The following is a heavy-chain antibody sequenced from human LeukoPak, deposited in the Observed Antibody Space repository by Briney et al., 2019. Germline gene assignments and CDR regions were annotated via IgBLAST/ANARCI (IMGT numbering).Heavy chain of an antibody. J-gene: IGHJ4*02. CDR2: IRYDGSNK. D-gene: IGHD4-17*01. Sequence: QPGGSLRLSCAASGFTFSSYGMHWVRQAPGKGLEWVAFIRYDGSNKYYADSVKGRFTISRDNSKNTLYLQMNSLRAEDTAVYYCAKVVYGEHYFDYWGQGTLVTVSS. V-gene: IGHV3-30*02. CDR3: AKVVYGEHYFDY. CDR1: GFTFSSYG.